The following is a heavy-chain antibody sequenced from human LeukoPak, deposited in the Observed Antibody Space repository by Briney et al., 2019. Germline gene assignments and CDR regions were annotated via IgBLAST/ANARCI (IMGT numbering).Heavy chain of an antibody. V-gene: IGHV3-33*01. CDR3: ARSWQLVTPFDY. D-gene: IGHD6-6*01. J-gene: IGHJ4*02. Sequence: GGSLRLSCAASGFTFSSYGMHWVRQAPGKGLEWVAVIWYDGSNKYYADSVKGRFTISRDNSKNTLYLQMNSLRAEDTAVYYCARSWQLVTPFDYWGQGTLVTVSS. CDR1: GFTFSSYG. CDR2: IWYDGSNK.